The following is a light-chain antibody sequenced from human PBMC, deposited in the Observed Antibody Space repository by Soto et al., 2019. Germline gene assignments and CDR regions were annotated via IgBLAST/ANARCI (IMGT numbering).Light chain of an antibody. V-gene: IGLV1-40*01. CDR1: TSNIGAPYD. CDR2: GDN. CDR3: QSYDNSLSALV. J-gene: IGLJ1*01. Sequence: QSVLTQPPSVSGAPGQRVSISCTGSTSNIGAPYDVHWYQHLPGTAPKLLIYGDNNRPSGVPDRFSASKSGTSASLAITGLQAEDEADYYCQSYDNSLSALVFGTGTKLTVL.